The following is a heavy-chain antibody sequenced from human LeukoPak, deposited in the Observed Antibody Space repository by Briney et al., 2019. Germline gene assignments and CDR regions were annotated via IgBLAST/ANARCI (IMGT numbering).Heavy chain of an antibody. Sequence: GRSLRLSCAASGFTVSSNYMSWVRQAPGKGLEWVSVIYSGGSTYYADSVKGRFTISRDNSKNTLYLQMNSLRAEDTAVYYCARGMYYDILTGYYSDAFAGGQGTMVTVSS. CDR2: IYSGGST. D-gene: IGHD3-9*01. J-gene: IGHJ3*01. CDR1: GFTVSSNY. CDR3: ARGMYYDILTGYYSDAFA. V-gene: IGHV3-66*01.